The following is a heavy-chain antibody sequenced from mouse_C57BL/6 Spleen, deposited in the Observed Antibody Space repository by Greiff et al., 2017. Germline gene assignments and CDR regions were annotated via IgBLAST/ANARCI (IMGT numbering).Heavy chain of an antibody. J-gene: IGHJ1*03. V-gene: IGHV1-50*01. CDR2: IDPSDSYT. D-gene: IGHD1-1*01. Sequence: QVQLQQPGAELVKPGASVKLSCKASGYTFTSYWMQWVKQRPGQGLEWIGEIDPSDSYTNYNQKFKGKATLTVDNSSSTAYMQLSSLTSEDAAVDFCARGNYYGSSYWYFDVWGTGTTVTVSS. CDR3: ARGNYYGSSYWYFDV. CDR1: GYTFTSYW.